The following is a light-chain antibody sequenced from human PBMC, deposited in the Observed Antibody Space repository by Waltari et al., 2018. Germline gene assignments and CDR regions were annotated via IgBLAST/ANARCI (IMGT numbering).Light chain of an antibody. CDR2: KAS. CDR3: QQYKSPPWT. V-gene: IGKV1-5*03. J-gene: IGKJ1*01. Sequence: DIQMTQSPSTLSAPVGDRVTITCGASQSIRSWLAWYQQKPGKAPKLLIAKASTLESGVPSRFSGSGSGTEFTLTISSLQPDDFATYHCQQYKSPPWTFGQGTKVEIK. CDR1: QSIRSW.